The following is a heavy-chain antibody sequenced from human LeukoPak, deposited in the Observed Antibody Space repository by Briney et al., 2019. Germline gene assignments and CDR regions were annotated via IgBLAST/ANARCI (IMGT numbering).Heavy chain of an antibody. Sequence: SGPTLVKPTQTLTLTCTFSVFSLSTSGVGVGWIRQPPGKALEWLALIYWNDDKRYSPSLKSRLTITKDTSKNQAVLTMTNMDPVDTATYYCAHSYQLPPHNWFDPWGQGTLVTVSS. CDR1: VFSLSTSGVG. V-gene: IGHV2-5*01. J-gene: IGHJ5*02. D-gene: IGHD2-2*01. CDR2: IYWNDDK. CDR3: AHSYQLPPHNWFDP.